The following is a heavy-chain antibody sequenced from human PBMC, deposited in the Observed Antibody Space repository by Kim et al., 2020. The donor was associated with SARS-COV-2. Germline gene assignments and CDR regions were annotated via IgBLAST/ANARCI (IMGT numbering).Heavy chain of an antibody. V-gene: IGHV1-46*01. Sequence: ASVKVSCKASGYTFTSYYMHWVRQAPGQGLEWMGIINPSGGSTSYAQKFQGRVTMTRDTSTSTVYMELSSLRSEDTAVYYCARDEATVTTEFFIHYYYYGMDVWGQGTTVTVSS. J-gene: IGHJ6*02. CDR1: GYTFTSYY. CDR2: INPSGGST. CDR3: ARDEATVTTEFFIHYYYYGMDV. D-gene: IGHD4-17*01.